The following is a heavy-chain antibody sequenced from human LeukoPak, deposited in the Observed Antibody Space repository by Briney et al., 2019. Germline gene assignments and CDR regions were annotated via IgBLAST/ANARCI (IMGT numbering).Heavy chain of an antibody. CDR3: ARDTAYDSSGDDAFDI. CDR1: GFIFKTYT. J-gene: IGHJ3*02. V-gene: IGHV3-21*01. D-gene: IGHD3-22*01. Sequence: GGSLRLSCAASGFIFKTYTMTWVRQAPGKGLEWVSSISSSSSYIYYPDSVKGRFTISRDNAKNSLYLQMNSLRAEDTAVYYCARDTAYDSSGDDAFDIWGQGTMVTVSS. CDR2: ISSSSSYI.